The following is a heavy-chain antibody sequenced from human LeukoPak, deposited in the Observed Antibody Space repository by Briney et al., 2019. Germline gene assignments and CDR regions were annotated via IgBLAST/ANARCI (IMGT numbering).Heavy chain of an antibody. D-gene: IGHD4-17*01. CDR2: IYYSGST. Sequence: KTSETLSLTCTVSGGSVSSGSYYWSWIRQPPGKGLEWIVYIYYSGSTNYNPSLKSRVTISVDTSKNQFSLKLSSVTAADTAVYYCASAATRDYGDYEPETYYYYGMGVWGQGTTVTVSS. J-gene: IGHJ6*02. CDR3: ASAATRDYGDYEPETYYYYGMGV. CDR1: GGSVSSGSYY. V-gene: IGHV4-61*01.